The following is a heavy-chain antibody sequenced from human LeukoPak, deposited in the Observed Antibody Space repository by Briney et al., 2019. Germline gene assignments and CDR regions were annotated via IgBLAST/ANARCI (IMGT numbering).Heavy chain of an antibody. Sequence: GGSLRLSCAASGFTFSDYYMSWIRQAPGTGLEWVSYISSSGSTIYYADSVKGRFTISRDNAKNSLYLQMNSLRAEDTAVYYCASAGAYYYGSGSYVDYWGQGTLVTVSS. CDR2: ISSSGSTI. J-gene: IGHJ4*02. CDR1: GFTFSDYY. D-gene: IGHD3-10*01. V-gene: IGHV3-11*01. CDR3: ASAGAYYYGSGSYVDY.